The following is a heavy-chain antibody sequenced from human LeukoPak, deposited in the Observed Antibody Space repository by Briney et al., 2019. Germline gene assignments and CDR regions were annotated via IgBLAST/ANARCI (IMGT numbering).Heavy chain of an antibody. Sequence: GESLRISCKTSGYTFNDYWIAWVRQMPGKGLEWMGIIYPGDFDIRYSPSFQGPVTISVDKSNTTAYLQWRSLKASDTAMYYCARGLGLCSGGSCYTTSIPAWGHGTLVTVSS. CDR1: GYTFNDYW. J-gene: IGHJ3*01. CDR3: ARGLGLCSGGSCYTTSIPA. CDR2: IYPGDFDI. V-gene: IGHV5-51*01. D-gene: IGHD2-15*01.